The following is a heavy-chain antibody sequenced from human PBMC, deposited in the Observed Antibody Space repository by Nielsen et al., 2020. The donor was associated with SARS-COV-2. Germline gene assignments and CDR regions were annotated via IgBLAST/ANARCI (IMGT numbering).Heavy chain of an antibody. V-gene: IGHV3-11*04. CDR3: ARDRGEYDSSGYYPFFDS. CDR2: ISIGI. CDR1: GFSFSDHY. J-gene: IGHJ4*02. Sequence: GESLKISCAASGFSFSDHYMSWIRRAPGKGLEWVSSISIGIYYTDSVRGRFTISRDNAKNLLYLHMNSLRAEDTAVYYCARDRGEYDSSGYYPFFDSWGQGTLVTVSS. D-gene: IGHD3-22*01.